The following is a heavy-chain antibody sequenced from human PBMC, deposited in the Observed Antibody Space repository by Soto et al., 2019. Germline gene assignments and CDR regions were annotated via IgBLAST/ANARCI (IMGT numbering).Heavy chain of an antibody. CDR2: VSNTATT. V-gene: IGHV4-59*01. CDR1: GASIINYY. CDR3: EELQRQPLKY. Sequence: SETLSLTCTVSGASIINYYWAWIRQSPGGGLESIGYVSNTATTTYNPSLKNRVTISVDASKSQFYLTGEDTAVFFCASGSSEELQRQPLKYWGRGTLVTVSS. J-gene: IGHJ4*02. D-gene: IGHD5-12*01.